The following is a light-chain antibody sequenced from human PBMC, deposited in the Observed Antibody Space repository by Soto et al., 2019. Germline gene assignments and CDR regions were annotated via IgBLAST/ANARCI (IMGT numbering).Light chain of an antibody. CDR3: QAYDSSRRGVV. Sequence: QPVLTQPPSVSGAPGQRVTISCTGSSSNIGAGYDVHWYQLRPGTAPNLLLSGNSKRPSGVPDRCSGSKSGTSASLAITGRQAEDEADDYCQAYDSSRRGVVFGGGTKLTVL. CDR2: GNS. CDR1: SSNIGAGYD. V-gene: IGLV1-40*01. J-gene: IGLJ2*01.